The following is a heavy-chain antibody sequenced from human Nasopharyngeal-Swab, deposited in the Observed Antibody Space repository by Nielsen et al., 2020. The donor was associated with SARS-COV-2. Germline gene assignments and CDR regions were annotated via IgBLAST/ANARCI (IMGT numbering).Heavy chain of an antibody. Sequence: ASVQVSCKASGYTFTSYAMHWVRQAPGQRLEWMGWINAGNGNTKYSQKFQGRVTITRDTSASTAYMELSSLRSEDTAVYYCARDEYCSGGSCRGWFDPWGQGTLVTVSS. J-gene: IGHJ5*02. CDR3: ARDEYCSGGSCRGWFDP. CDR2: INAGNGNT. D-gene: IGHD2-15*01. CDR1: GYTFTSYA. V-gene: IGHV1-3*01.